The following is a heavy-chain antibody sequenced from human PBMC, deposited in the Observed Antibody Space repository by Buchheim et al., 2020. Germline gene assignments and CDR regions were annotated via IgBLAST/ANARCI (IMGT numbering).Heavy chain of an antibody. CDR1: GFTFSSYE. V-gene: IGHV3-48*03. CDR2: ISSSGSTI. D-gene: IGHD6-13*01. J-gene: IGHJ5*02. Sequence: EVQLVESGGGLVQPGGSLRLSCAASGFTFSSYEMNWVRQAPGKGLEWVSYISSSGSTIYSADSVKGRFTISRDNAKNSLYLQMNSLRAEDTAVYYCAREVYSSSGPLNWFDPWGQGTL. CDR3: AREVYSSSGPLNWFDP.